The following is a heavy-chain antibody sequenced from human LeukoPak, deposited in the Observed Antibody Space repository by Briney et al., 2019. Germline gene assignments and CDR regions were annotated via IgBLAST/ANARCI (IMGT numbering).Heavy chain of an antibody. CDR1: GFIFNNYA. Sequence: GGSLRLSCAGSGFIFNNYAMHWVRQPPGKGLEWVSGMSWNSCSIDYADSVEGRFTISRDNAKNSLYLQMNSLRVEDTAFYYCAKDNRRHYTSGPNPDSLHWGQGALVTLSS. D-gene: IGHD6-19*01. CDR2: MSWNSCSI. V-gene: IGHV3-9*01. J-gene: IGHJ4*02. CDR3: AKDNRRHYTSGPNPDSLH.